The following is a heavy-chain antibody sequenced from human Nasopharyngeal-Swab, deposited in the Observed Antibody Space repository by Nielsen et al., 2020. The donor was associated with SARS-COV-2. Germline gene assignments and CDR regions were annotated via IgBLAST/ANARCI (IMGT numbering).Heavy chain of an antibody. J-gene: IGHJ3*02. V-gene: IGHV1-46*01. D-gene: IGHD3-10*01. Sequence: ASVKVSCKAFGYTFTHYYIHWVRQAPGQGLEWMGFINPSGGRTDYAQKFQGRLTMTRDTSTNKVYMDLSSLRSEDTAIYYCARGYYTSGTFYNDAFDIWGPGTGVTVSS. CDR3: ARGYYTSGTFYNDAFDI. CDR2: INPSGGRT. CDR1: GYTFTHYY.